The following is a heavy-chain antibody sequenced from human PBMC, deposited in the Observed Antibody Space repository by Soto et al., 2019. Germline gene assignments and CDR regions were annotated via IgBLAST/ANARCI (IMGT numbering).Heavy chain of an antibody. Sequence: EVQLVESGGGSVQSGGSLRLSCAASGFTFSTYEMNWVRQAPGXXLEWVSYISSSGNNIYYADSVKGRFTISRDNAKNSLYLQMNSLRAEDTAVYYCAXDKGXDTGAIDYWGRGTLVSVSS. V-gene: IGHV3-48*03. J-gene: IGHJ4*02. CDR3: AXDKGXDTGAIDY. CDR2: ISSSGNNI. D-gene: IGHD3-10*01. CDR1: GFTFSTYE.